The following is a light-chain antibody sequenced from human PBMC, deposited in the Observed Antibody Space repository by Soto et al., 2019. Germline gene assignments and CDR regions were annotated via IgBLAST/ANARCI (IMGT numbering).Light chain of an antibody. CDR2: DDS. V-gene: IGLV3-21*02. CDR3: QVWDDNSDHHV. J-gene: IGLJ1*01. Sequence: SYKLTQTSSVSVAPGQTARISCGGNNIGGKSVHWYQQKPGQAPVVVVYDDSDRPSGIPERFSGSNSGNTATLTISRVEAGDEADYHCQVWDDNSDHHVFGTGTKVTVL. CDR1: NIGGKS.